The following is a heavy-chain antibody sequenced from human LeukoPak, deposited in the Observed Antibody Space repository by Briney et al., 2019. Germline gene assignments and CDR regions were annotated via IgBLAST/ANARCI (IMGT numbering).Heavy chain of an antibody. V-gene: IGHV1-2*02. Sequence: ASVKVSCTASGYTFTGYYMHWVRQAPGQGLEWMGWINPNSGGTNYAQKFQGRVTMTRDTSISTAYMELSRLRSDDTAVYYCAREKQWLVENYFDYWGQGTLVTVSS. D-gene: IGHD6-19*01. J-gene: IGHJ4*02. CDR3: AREKQWLVENYFDY. CDR1: GYTFTGYY. CDR2: INPNSGGT.